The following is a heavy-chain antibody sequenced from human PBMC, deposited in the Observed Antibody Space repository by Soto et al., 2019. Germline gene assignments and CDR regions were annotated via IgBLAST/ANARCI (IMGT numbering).Heavy chain of an antibody. Sequence: EVYLVESGGGLVKPGGALRLSCAASGFTFSSYAMSWVRQAPGKGLEWVSAISGSGGSTYYADSVKGRFTISRDNSKNTLYLQMNSLRAEDTAVYYCAKDAGGIKSRTSYYYYYYGMDVWGQGTTVTVSS. CDR3: AKDAGGIKSRTSYYYYYYGMDV. D-gene: IGHD3-16*01. CDR1: GFTFSSYA. J-gene: IGHJ6*02. V-gene: IGHV3-23*04. CDR2: ISGSGGST.